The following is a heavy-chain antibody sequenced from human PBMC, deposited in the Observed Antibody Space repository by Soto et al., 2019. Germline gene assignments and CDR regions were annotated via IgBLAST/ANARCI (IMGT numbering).Heavy chain of an antibody. J-gene: IGHJ5*01. V-gene: IGHV3-33*01. CDR2: VWNDGINK. CDR3: ARLAYINFLGGLDS. CDR1: GFIFSAYG. Sequence: QGQLVESGGGVVQPGGSLRLSCAASGFIFSAYGIHWVRQAPGKGLEWVAIVWNDGINKYYEDSVKGRFTISRDDFKNTVYLQMNSLRVEDTAVYYCARLAYINFLGGLDSWGQGNLVTDSS. D-gene: IGHD1-20*01.